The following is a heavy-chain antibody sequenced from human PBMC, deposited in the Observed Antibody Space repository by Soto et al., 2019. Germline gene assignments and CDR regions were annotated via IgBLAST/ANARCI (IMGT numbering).Heavy chain of an antibody. CDR1: GGSISSYY. CDR2: IYYSGST. V-gene: IGHV4-59*01. Sequence: SETLSLTCTVSGGSISSYYWSWIRQPPGKGLEWIGYIYYSGSTNYNPSLKSRVTISVDTSKNQFSLKLSSVTAADTAVYYCARAPGYSSGWVFKFYGMDVWGQGTTVTVSS. D-gene: IGHD6-19*01. CDR3: ARAPGYSSGWVFKFYGMDV. J-gene: IGHJ6*02.